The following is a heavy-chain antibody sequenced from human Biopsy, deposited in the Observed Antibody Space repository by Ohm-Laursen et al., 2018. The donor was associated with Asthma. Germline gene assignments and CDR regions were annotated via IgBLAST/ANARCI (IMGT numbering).Heavy chain of an antibody. CDR3: ARGYSGSDRIVYYYSGLEV. V-gene: IGHV1-69*13. Sequence: GASVKVSCKASGDSFNNYAISWVRQAPGQGLEWMGGLIPVLGTPDHAQMFEGRVTMTADESTSTAYMELSSLSSEDTAVYYCARGYSGSDRIVYYYSGLEVWGQGTTVTVSS. D-gene: IGHD5-12*01. J-gene: IGHJ6*02. CDR1: GDSFNNYA. CDR2: LIPVLGTP.